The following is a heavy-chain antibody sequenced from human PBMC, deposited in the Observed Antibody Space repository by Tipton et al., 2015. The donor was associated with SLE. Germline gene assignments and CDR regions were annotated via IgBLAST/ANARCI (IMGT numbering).Heavy chain of an antibody. CDR1: GGSIRSSRHF. Sequence: TLSLTCTVSGGSIRSSRHFWGWIRQPPGKGLEWIGVLYYSGNTYYNPSLKSPVTLSIDTSKNQFSLKMSSVTAADTGVYYCVKSVVVVSPRDYYYYMDVWGKGTTVTVS. J-gene: IGHJ6*03. D-gene: IGHD2-15*01. V-gene: IGHV4-39*01. CDR3: VKSVVVVSPRDYYYYMDV. CDR2: LYYSGNT.